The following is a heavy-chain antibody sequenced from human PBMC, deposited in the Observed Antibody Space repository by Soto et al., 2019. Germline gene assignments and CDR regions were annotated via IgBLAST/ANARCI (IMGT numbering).Heavy chain of an antibody. D-gene: IGHD5-12*01. V-gene: IGHV3-30-3*01. CDR3: ARVAVEMATIHVFDY. CDR2: ISYDGSNK. J-gene: IGHJ4*02. CDR1: GFTFSSYA. Sequence: QVQLVESGGGVVQPGRSLRLSCAASGFTFSSYAMHWVRQAPGKGLEWVAVISYDGSNKYYADSVKGQFTISRDNSKNTLYLQMNSLRAEDTAVYYCARVAVEMATIHVFDYWGQGTLVTVSS.